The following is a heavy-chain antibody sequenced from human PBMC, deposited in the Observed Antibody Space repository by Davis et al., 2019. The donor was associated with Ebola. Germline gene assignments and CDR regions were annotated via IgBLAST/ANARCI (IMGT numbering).Heavy chain of an antibody. CDR3: AREGGTGNYLDY. D-gene: IGHD3-16*01. J-gene: IGHJ4*02. V-gene: IGHV1-8*01. Sequence: ASVKVSCKASGYTFTSYDINWVRQATGQGLEWMGWMNPNSGNTGYAQKFQGRVTMTRNTSISTAYMELSRLRADDTAVYYCAREGGTGNYLDYWGQGTLVTVSS. CDR1: GYTFTSYD. CDR2: MNPNSGNT.